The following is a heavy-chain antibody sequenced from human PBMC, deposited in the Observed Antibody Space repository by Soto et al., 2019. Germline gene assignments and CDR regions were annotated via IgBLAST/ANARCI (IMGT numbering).Heavy chain of an antibody. V-gene: IGHV3-23*01. Sequence: GGSLRLSCAASGFTFSSYAMSWVRQAPGKGLEWVSAMSGSGANTYYRDSVKGRFTISRDNSKNMLYLQMNSLRAEDTAVYYCAKGGYSGYDLAYWGQGTLVTVSS. CDR1: GFTFSSYA. CDR3: AKGGYSGYDLAY. CDR2: MSGSGANT. J-gene: IGHJ4*02. D-gene: IGHD5-12*01.